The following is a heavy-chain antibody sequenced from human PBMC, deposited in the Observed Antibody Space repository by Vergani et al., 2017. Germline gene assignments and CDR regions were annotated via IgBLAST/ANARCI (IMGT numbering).Heavy chain of an antibody. D-gene: IGHD5-24*01. V-gene: IGHV5-51*04. J-gene: IGHJ3*02. CDR3: ARRSRWLQLRNAFDI. CDR2: VYARDSIT. CDR1: GYTFTDYW. Sequence: EVQLVQSGAEVKKPGESLKISCEGSGYTFTDYWVGWVRQKPGKGLEWMGVVYARDSITRYSLSFEGQVTISADKPINTAYLEWDSLRASDSAMYYCARRSRWLQLRNAFDIWGQGTMVTVSS.